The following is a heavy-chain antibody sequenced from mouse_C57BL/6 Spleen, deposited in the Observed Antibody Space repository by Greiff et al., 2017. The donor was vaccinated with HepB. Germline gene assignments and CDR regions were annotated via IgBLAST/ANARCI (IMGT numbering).Heavy chain of an antibody. Sequence: EVQLQQSGPELVKPGASVKISCKASGYSFTGYYMHWVKQSPEKSLEWIGEINPSTGGTSYNPKFKGKATLTVDKSSSTAYMQLKSLTSEDSAVYYCANYDYEGYFDVWGTGTTVTVSS. V-gene: IGHV1-43*01. CDR2: INPSTGGT. D-gene: IGHD2-4*01. CDR3: ANYDYEGYFDV. CDR1: GYSFTGYY. J-gene: IGHJ1*03.